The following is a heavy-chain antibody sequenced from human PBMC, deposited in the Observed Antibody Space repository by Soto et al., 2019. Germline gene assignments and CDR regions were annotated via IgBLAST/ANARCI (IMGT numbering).Heavy chain of an antibody. Sequence: SETLSLTCTVSGGSISSGDYYWSWIRQPPGKGLEWIGYIYYSGSTYYNPSLKSRLTIAVDTSKNQLSLELTSVTAADTAVYYCARDKITGLFDYWGQGTLVIVSS. J-gene: IGHJ4*02. V-gene: IGHV4-30-4*01. CDR2: IYYSGST. CDR3: ARDKITGLFDY. CDR1: GGSISSGDYY. D-gene: IGHD2-8*02.